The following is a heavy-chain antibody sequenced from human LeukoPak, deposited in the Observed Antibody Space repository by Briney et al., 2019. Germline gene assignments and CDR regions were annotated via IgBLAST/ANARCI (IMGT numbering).Heavy chain of an antibody. Sequence: PGRSLRLSCAASGFTFSSYGMHWVRQAPGKGLEWVAVISYDGSNKYYADSVKGRFTISRDNSKNTLYLQMNSLRAEDTAVYYCAKDLSSRWRVYAGGYWGQGTLVTVSS. J-gene: IGHJ4*02. CDR3: AKDLSSRWRVYAGGY. V-gene: IGHV3-30*18. D-gene: IGHD2-8*01. CDR2: ISYDGSNK. CDR1: GFTFSSYG.